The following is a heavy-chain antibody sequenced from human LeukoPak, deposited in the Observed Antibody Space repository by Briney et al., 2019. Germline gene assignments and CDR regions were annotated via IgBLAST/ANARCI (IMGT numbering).Heavy chain of an antibody. Sequence: SETLSLPCTVSGGSISSRSYWWGWIRQPPGKGLEWIGSIYYSGSTYYNPSLKSRLTLSVDTSKNQFSLKLSSVTAADTAVYNCASRSQSSGWYYDYWGQGTLVTVSS. V-gene: IGHV4-39*01. D-gene: IGHD6-19*01. J-gene: IGHJ4*02. CDR2: IYYSGST. CDR1: GGSISSRSYW. CDR3: ASRSQSSGWYYDY.